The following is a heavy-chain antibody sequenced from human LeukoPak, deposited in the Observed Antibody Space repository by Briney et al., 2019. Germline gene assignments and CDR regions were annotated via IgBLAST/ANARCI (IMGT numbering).Heavy chain of an antibody. J-gene: IGHJ4*02. CDR3: AKQTPDYFDY. V-gene: IGHV3-23*01. D-gene: IGHD4-23*01. Sequence: GGSLRLSCAASGFTFSLYAMSWVRQAPGKGLEWVSGISGRGVGTTYADSVKGRFTISRDNSKNTLSLQMNSLRAEDTAVYYCAKQTPDYFDYWGQGTLVTVSS. CDR1: GFTFSLYA. CDR2: ISGRGVGT.